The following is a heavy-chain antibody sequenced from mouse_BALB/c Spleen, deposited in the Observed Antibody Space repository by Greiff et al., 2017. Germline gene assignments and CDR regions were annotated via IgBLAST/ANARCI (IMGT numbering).Heavy chain of an antibody. CDR1: GYTFTSYY. V-gene: IGHV1S56*01. CDR2: IYPGDGST. J-gene: IGHJ2*01. CDR3: ARPYRYERAFGY. Sequence: QVQLKQSGPELVKPGASVKMSCKASGYTFTSYYIHWVKQRPGQGLEWIGWIYPGDGSTKYNEKFKGKTTLTADKSSSTAYMLLSSLTSEDSAIYFCARPYRYERAFGYWGQGTTLTVSS. D-gene: IGHD2-14*01.